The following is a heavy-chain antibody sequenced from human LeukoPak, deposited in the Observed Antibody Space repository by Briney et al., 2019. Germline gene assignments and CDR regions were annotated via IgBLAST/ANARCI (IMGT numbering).Heavy chain of an antibody. CDR1: GGSFSGYY. CDR2: INHSGST. V-gene: IGHV4-34*01. J-gene: IGHJ4*02. Sequence: PSETLSLTCAVYGGSFSGYYWNWIRQPPGKGLEWIGEINHSGSTHYNPSLKSRVTMSVDTSKNQFSMKLSSVTAADTAVYYCARHISGSYFDYWGQGTLVTVSS. D-gene: IGHD1-26*01. CDR3: ARHISGSYFDY.